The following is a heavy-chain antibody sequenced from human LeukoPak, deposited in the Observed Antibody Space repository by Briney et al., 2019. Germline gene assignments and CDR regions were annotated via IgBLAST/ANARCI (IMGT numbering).Heavy chain of an antibody. CDR3: ARGYMAFDY. J-gene: IGHJ4*02. Sequence: SETLSLTCTVSGGSIDTGSYYWSWIRQPAGKGLEWIGRIYTSGSTNYNPSLKSRVTISVDTSKNQFSLKLSSVTAADTAVYYCARGYMAFDYWGQGTLVTVSS. V-gene: IGHV4-61*02. CDR2: IYTSGST. CDR1: GGSIDTGSYY. D-gene: IGHD1-1*01.